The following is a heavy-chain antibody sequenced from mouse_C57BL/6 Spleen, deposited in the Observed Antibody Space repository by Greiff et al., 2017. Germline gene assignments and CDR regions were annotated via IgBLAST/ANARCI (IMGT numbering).Heavy chain of an antibody. J-gene: IGHJ2*01. CDR2: IDPSDSET. CDR3: ARKGLRRYFDY. CDR1: GYTFTSYW. V-gene: IGHV1-52*01. Sequence: VQLQQPGAELVRPGSSVKLSCKASGYTFTSYWMHWVKQRPIQGLEWIGNIDPSDSETHYNQKFKDKATLTVDKSSSTAYMQLSSLTSEDSAVYYCARKGLRRYFDYWGQGTTLTVSS. D-gene: IGHD2-2*01.